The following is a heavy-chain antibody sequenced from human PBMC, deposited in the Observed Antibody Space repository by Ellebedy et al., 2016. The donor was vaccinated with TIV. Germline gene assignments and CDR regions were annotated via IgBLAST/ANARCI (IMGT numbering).Heavy chain of an antibody. CDR2: ISSSSSSI. CDR3: VRDRYGSGRNDAFDI. D-gene: IGHD3-10*01. Sequence: GESLKISCAGSGFTFSSYDMNWVRQAPGKGLEWVSYISSSSSSIVYTDSVKGRFTISRDNAKSSLYLQMNSLRPEDTAVYYCVRDRYGSGRNDAFDIWGQGTMVTVSS. CDR1: GFTFSSYD. J-gene: IGHJ3*02. V-gene: IGHV3-48*04.